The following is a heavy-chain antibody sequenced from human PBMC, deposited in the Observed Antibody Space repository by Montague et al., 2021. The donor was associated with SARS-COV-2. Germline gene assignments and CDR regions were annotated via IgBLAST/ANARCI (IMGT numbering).Heavy chain of an antibody. Sequence: SETLSLTCAVSGGSFSGFSWNWIRQPPGKGLQWIGEINPSGSPNYTPSLKSRVTISADTSKNLFSLKLSPVTAADTGLYYCASYSVPRGESSLFRRKVPHYYFDSWGQGALVTVSS. D-gene: IGHD2-15*01. V-gene: IGHV4-34*01. CDR2: INPSGSP. CDR1: GGSFSGFS. CDR3: ASYSVPRGESSLFRRKVPHYYFDS. J-gene: IGHJ4*02.